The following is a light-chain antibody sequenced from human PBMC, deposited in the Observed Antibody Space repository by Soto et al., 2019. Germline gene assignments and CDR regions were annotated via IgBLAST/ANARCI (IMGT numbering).Light chain of an antibody. CDR2: DAS. V-gene: IGKV3-11*01. CDR1: QSVNDY. J-gene: IGKJ4*01. CDR3: QQRRNWPLT. Sequence: EIVLTQSPGTLSLSPGERATLSCRASQSVNDYLAWYQQKPGQAPRLVIYDASKRATGIPDRFSGSGSGTDFTLTISSLEPEDSAVYFCQQRRNWPLTFGGGTKVDIK.